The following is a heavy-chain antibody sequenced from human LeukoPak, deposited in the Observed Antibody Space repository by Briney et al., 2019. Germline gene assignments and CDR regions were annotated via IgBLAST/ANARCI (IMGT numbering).Heavy chain of an antibody. CDR2: TYYRSKWSS. V-gene: IGHV6-1*01. CDR1: GDSVSSSAS. Sequence: SQTLSLTCVISGDSVSSSASWNWIRQSPSRGLEGLGRTYYRSKWSSEYATSVKSRITINADTSKKQFSLQLDSVIPEDTAVYYCARDADSSNEWGPFDPWGQGILVTVSS. D-gene: IGHD1-26*01. J-gene: IGHJ5*02. CDR3: ARDADSSNEWGPFDP.